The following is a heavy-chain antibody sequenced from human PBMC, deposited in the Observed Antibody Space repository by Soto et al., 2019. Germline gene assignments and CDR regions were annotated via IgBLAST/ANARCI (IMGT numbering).Heavy chain of an antibody. Sequence: ETLSLTCTVSGDSIISSDFYWGWVRQPPGKGLEWIGSIFYLGSSYYNPSLKSRVTMSVDTSKNQFSLRLRSVTAADTALYFCARHSLALRKNNWFDPWGQGSMVTVSS. V-gene: IGHV4-39*01. CDR2: IFYLGSS. J-gene: IGHJ5*02. D-gene: IGHD3-3*02. CDR3: ARHSLALRKNNWFDP. CDR1: GDSIISSDFY.